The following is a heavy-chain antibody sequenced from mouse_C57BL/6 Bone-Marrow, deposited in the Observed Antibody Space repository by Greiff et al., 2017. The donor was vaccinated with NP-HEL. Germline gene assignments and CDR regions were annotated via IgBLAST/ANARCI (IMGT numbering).Heavy chain of an antibody. Sequence: QVQLQQSGAELARPGASVKMSCKASGYTFTSYTMHWVKQRPGQGLEWIGYINPSSGYTKYNQKFKDKATLTADKSSSTAYMQLSSLTSEDSAVYYCARSSTMVTTGYAMDYWGQGTSVTVSS. CDR3: ARSSTMVTTGYAMDY. D-gene: IGHD2-2*01. V-gene: IGHV1-4*01. CDR1: GYTFTSYT. J-gene: IGHJ4*01. CDR2: INPSSGYT.